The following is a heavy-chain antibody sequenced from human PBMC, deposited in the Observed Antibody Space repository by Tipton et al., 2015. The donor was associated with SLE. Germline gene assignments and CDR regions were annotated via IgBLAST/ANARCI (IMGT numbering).Heavy chain of an antibody. Sequence: TLSLTCTFSGGSITSYYWSWIRQPPGKGLEWIGYIYYSGSTNYNPSLKSRVTMSVDTSRDQFSLKLSSVTAADTAVYYCARHSEWEPGLFDLWGRGTLVTVSS. CDR1: GGSITSYY. CDR2: IYYSGST. V-gene: IGHV4-59*08. J-gene: IGHJ2*01. CDR3: ARHSEWEPGLFDL. D-gene: IGHD1-26*01.